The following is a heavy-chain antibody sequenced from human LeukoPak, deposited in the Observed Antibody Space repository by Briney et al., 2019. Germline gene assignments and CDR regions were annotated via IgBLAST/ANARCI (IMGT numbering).Heavy chain of an antibody. D-gene: IGHD3-22*01. J-gene: IGHJ4*02. V-gene: IGHV3-23*01. Sequence: GGSLRLSCAASGFTFSSYAMSWVRQAPGKGLEWVSAISGSGGSTYYAASVRGRFTISRDNSKNTLYLQMNSLRAEDTAVYYCAKQPNYYDSSGYYYSPVYDYWGQGTLVTVSS. CDR3: AKQPNYYDSSGYYYSPVYDY. CDR1: GFTFSSYA. CDR2: ISGSGGST.